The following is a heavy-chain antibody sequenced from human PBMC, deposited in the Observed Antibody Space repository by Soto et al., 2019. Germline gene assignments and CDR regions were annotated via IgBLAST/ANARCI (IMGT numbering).Heavy chain of an antibody. Sequence: SETLSLTCTVSDGSISSYYWSWIRQLPGNGLEWIGYIYYSGRTNYNPCLKSRVTIAVEASKNQFSLKLSSVTAADTAVYYCARDGRAPYCSSASCQGGNYYYSGMDVWGQGTTVTVSS. CDR1: DGSISSYY. V-gene: IGHV4-59*01. J-gene: IGHJ6*02. CDR2: IYYSGRT. CDR3: ARDGRAPYCSSASCQGGNYYYSGMDV. D-gene: IGHD2-2*01.